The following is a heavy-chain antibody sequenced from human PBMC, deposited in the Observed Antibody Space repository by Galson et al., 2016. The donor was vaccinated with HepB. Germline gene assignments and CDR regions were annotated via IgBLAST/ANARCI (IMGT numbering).Heavy chain of an antibody. V-gene: IGHV3-33*01. CDR2: IWKDGSNK. J-gene: IGHJ3*02. D-gene: IGHD1-14*01. CDR1: GFSFSAVG. CDR3: SRGKGINYLDAFEI. Sequence: SLRLSCAAAGFSFSAVGMHWVRQAPGKGLEWVSVIWKDGSNKYYADHVKGRFTISRDYSKNTLYLKMNSLRAEDTAVYYCSRGKGINYLDAFEIWGQGTMVIVSS.